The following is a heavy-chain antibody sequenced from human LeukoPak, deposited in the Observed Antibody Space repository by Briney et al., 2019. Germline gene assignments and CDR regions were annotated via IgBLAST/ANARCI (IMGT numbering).Heavy chain of an antibody. V-gene: IGHV4-38-2*02. Sequence: SETLSLTCSVSGYSISSGYYWGWIRQAPGKGLEWIGNLYHSGSTYYNPSLKSRVTISVDTSKNQFSLKLSSVTAADTAVYYCARRRSGWFSNWFDPWGQGTLVTVSS. D-gene: IGHD6-19*01. CDR1: GYSISSGYY. J-gene: IGHJ5*02. CDR2: LYHSGST. CDR3: ARRRSGWFSNWFDP.